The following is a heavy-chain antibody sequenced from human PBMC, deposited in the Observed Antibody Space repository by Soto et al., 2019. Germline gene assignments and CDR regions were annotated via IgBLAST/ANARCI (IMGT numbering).Heavy chain of an antibody. Sequence: SETLFLTCTVSGASISSRDYYWGWIRQHPGKGLEWIGYIYYSATTYYNPSLKSRATISVDTSKNQIYLKMSSVTAADTAVYYCARAHHCTNGVCYTSVAFDIWGQGTMVTVSS. J-gene: IGHJ3*02. CDR1: GASISSRDYY. D-gene: IGHD2-8*01. CDR3: ARAHHCTNGVCYTSVAFDI. CDR2: IYYSATT. V-gene: IGHV4-31*03.